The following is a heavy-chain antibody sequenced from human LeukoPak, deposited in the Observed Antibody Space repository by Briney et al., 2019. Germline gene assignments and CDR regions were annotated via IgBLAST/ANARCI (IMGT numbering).Heavy chain of an antibody. Sequence: PSDTLSLTCAVSGFSISTSNWWAWIRQPPGKGLEWIGYIYYSGSTYYNPSLKSRVTMSVDTSENQFSLKLNSVTAVDTAVYYCARVLTWNWFDPWGQGTLVTVSS. V-gene: IGHV4-28*03. CDR1: GFSISTSNW. J-gene: IGHJ5*02. CDR2: IYYSGST. CDR3: ARVLTWNWFDP. D-gene: IGHD4/OR15-4a*01.